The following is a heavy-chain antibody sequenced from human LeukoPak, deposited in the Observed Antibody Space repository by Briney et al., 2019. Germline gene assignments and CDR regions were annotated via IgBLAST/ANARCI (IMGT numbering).Heavy chain of an antibody. D-gene: IGHD5-12*01. Sequence: GGSLRLSCTGSGFTFGDYAMSWFRQAPGKGLEWVGFIRSNSYGGTPEHAASVKGRFTISRDDSKNTLYLQMNSLRAEDTAVYYCAKEIVATIRYYYYGMDVWGQGTTVTVSS. V-gene: IGHV3-49*03. J-gene: IGHJ6*02. CDR3: AKEIVATIRYYYYGMDV. CDR1: GFTFGDYA. CDR2: IRSNSYGGTP.